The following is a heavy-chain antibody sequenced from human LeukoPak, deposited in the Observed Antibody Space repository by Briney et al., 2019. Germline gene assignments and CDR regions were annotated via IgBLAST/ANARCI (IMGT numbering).Heavy chain of an antibody. V-gene: IGHV1-2*06. CDR2: INPNSGGT. Sequence: ASVKVSCKASGYTLTGYYMHWVRQAPGQGLEWMGRINPNSGGTNYAQKFQGRVTMTRDTSISTAYMELSRLRSDDTAVYYCARGGSSHYYYYMDVWGKGTTVTVSS. CDR3: ARGGSSHYYYYMDV. D-gene: IGHD6-13*01. J-gene: IGHJ6*03. CDR1: GYTLTGYY.